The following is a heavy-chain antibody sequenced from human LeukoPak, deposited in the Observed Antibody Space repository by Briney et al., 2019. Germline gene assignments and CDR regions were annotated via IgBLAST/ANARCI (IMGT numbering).Heavy chain of an antibody. CDR1: GFTFSDHY. D-gene: IGHD1-26*01. CDR2: TRNKANSYTT. J-gene: IGHJ4*02. V-gene: IGHV3-72*01. Sequence: GGSLRLSCAASGFTFSDHYMDWVRQAPGKGLEWVGRTRNKANSYTTEYAASVKGRFAISRDDSKSSLYLQMNSLKTEDTAVYYCARVFSGSYPHFDYWGQGTLVTVSS. CDR3: ARVFSGSYPHFDY.